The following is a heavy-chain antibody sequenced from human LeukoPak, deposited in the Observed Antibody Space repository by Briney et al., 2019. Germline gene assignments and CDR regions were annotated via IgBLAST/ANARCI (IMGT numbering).Heavy chain of an antibody. Sequence: ASVKVSCKASGYTFTGYYMHWVRQAPGQGLEWMGWINPNSGGTNYAQTFQGRVTMTTDTSTSTAYMELSRLRSDDTGVYYCARAWGYSYGPHFDYWGQGTLVTVSS. D-gene: IGHD5-18*01. CDR3: ARAWGYSYGPHFDY. CDR2: INPNSGGT. J-gene: IGHJ4*02. CDR1: GYTFTGYY. V-gene: IGHV1-2*02.